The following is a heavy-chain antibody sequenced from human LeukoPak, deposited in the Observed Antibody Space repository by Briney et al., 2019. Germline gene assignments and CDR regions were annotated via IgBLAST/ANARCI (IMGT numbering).Heavy chain of an antibody. V-gene: IGHV1-69*13. J-gene: IGHJ3*02. CDR3: ASLGYYDSSAFDAFDI. CDR2: IIPIFGTA. Sequence: SVKVSCKASGGTFSSYAISWVRQAPGQGLEWMGGIIPIFGTANYAQKFQGRVTITADESTSTAYMELSSLRSEDTAVYYCASLGYYDSSAFDAFDIWGQGTMVTVSS. D-gene: IGHD3-22*01. CDR1: GGTFSSYA.